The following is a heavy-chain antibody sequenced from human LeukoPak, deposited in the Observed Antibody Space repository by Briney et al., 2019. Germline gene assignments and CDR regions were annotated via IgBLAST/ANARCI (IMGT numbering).Heavy chain of an antibody. D-gene: IGHD3-22*01. Sequence: PGGSLRLSCAASGFTFSSYWMSWVRQAPGKGLEWVANIKQDGSEKYYVDSVKGRFTISRDNAKNSLYLQMNSLRAEDTAVYYCARDRDDYYDSSGYYLYPDYWGQGTLVTVSS. CDR3: ARDRDDYYDSSGYYLYPDY. J-gene: IGHJ4*02. V-gene: IGHV3-7*01. CDR2: IKQDGSEK. CDR1: GFTFSSYW.